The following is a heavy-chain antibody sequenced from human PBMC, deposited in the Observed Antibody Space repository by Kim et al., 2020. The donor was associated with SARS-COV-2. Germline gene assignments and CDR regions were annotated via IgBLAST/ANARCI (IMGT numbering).Heavy chain of an antibody. CDR2: ISAYNGNT. D-gene: IGHD3-10*01. Sequence: ASVKVSCKASGYTFTSYGISWVRQAPGQGLEWMGWISAYNGNTNYAQKLQGRVTMTTDTSTSTAYMELRSLRSDDTAVYYCARDLYPYYYYGSGQPGIDYWGQGTLVTVSS. V-gene: IGHV1-18*04. J-gene: IGHJ4*02. CDR1: GYTFTSYG. CDR3: ARDLYPYYYYGSGQPGIDY.